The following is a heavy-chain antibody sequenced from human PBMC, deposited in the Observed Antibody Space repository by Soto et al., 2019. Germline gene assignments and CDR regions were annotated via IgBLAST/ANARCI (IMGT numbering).Heavy chain of an antibody. J-gene: IGHJ6*03. CDR1: GFTCDDYA. V-gene: IGHV3-9*01. D-gene: IGHD2-2*02. CDR3: AKAMVPAAIGYMDV. Sequence: EVQLAESGGVLVQTGRSLRLSCAASGFTCDDYAIHWVRHAPGKGLVWVSGISWNSGSIGYADSVKSRFTISRDNAKNSLYLQMNSLIAEDTALYYCAKAMVPAAIGYMDVWGKGTTVTVS. CDR2: ISWNSGSI.